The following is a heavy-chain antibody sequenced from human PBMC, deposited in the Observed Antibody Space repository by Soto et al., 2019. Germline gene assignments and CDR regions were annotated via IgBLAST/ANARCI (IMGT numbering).Heavy chain of an antibody. CDR2: ISGSGGST. D-gene: IGHD3-3*01. CDR1: GFTFSSYA. CDR3: AKDLLVRIFGVAPDFDY. Sequence: EVQLLESGGGLVQPGGSLRLSCAASGFTFSSYAMSWVRQAPGKGLEWVSAISGSGGSTYYADSVKGRFTISRDNSKNTLDLQMNSLRAEDTAVYYCAKDLLVRIFGVAPDFDYWGQGTLVTVSS. V-gene: IGHV3-23*01. J-gene: IGHJ4*02.